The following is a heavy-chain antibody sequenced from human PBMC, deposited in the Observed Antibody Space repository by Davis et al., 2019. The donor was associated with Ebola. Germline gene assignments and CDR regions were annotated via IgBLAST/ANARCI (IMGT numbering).Heavy chain of an antibody. V-gene: IGHV4-59*01. CDR2: IYYSGST. Sequence: PSETLSLTCTVSGGSISSYFWSWIRQPPGKGLEWIGYIYYSGSTTYNPSLKSRVTISVDTSKNQFSLKVSSVTAADTAVYFCARGPVVLPAAIGGFDPWGQGTLVTVSS. CDR3: ARGPVVLPAAIGGFDP. D-gene: IGHD2-2*02. J-gene: IGHJ5*02. CDR1: GGSISSYF.